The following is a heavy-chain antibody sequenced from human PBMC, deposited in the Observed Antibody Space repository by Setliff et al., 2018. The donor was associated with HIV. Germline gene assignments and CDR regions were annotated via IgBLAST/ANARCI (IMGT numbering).Heavy chain of an antibody. J-gene: IGHJ4*02. CDR3: ARDYYDYVWGSYRLFDY. V-gene: IGHV4-39*07. D-gene: IGHD3-16*02. CDR1: GGAISSSSYY. Sequence: PSETLSLTCTVSGGAISSSSYYWGWIRQPPGKGLELIGSIYYNGSTYYNPSLKSRVTISVDTSKNQFSLKLSSVTAADTAVYYCARDYYDYVWGSYRLFDYWGQGTLVTVSS. CDR2: IYYNGST.